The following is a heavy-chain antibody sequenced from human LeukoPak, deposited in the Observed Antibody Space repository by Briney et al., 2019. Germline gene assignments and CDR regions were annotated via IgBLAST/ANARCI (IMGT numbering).Heavy chain of an antibody. CDR3: ASLLGRYYDILTGYRSPDDAFDI. Sequence: PSETLSLTCTVSGGSISSSSYYWGWIRQPPGKGLEWIGSIYYSGSTYYNPSLKSRVTISVDTSKNQFSLKLSSVTAADTAVYYCASLLGRYYDILTGYRSPDDAFDIWGQGTMVTVSS. V-gene: IGHV4-39*01. D-gene: IGHD3-9*01. CDR2: IYYSGST. J-gene: IGHJ3*02. CDR1: GGSISSSSYY.